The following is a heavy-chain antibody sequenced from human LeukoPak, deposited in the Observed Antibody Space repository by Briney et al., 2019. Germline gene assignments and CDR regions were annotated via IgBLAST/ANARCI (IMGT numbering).Heavy chain of an antibody. J-gene: IGHJ6*02. Sequence: SETLSLTCTVSGGSISSYYWSWTRQPPGRGLEWIGSIYYSGSTNYNPSLKSRVTISVDTSKDQFSLKLSSVTAADTAVYYCARDGAAWGYGMDVWGQGTTVTVSS. CDR3: ARDGAAWGYGMDV. V-gene: IGHV4-59*01. CDR2: IYYSGST. D-gene: IGHD2-15*01. CDR1: GGSISSYY.